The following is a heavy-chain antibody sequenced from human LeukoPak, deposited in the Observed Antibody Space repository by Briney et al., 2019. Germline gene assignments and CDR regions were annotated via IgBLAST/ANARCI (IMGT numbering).Heavy chain of an antibody. CDR1: GFTVSGNY. CDR3: ARDGRRGPDCNGGGCYFVPGQ. V-gene: IGHV3-66*01. Sequence: GGSLRLSCAASGFTVSGNYMSWVRQAPGRGLEWVSVIYTGGNTYYADSVKGRFTISRDSSKNTLYLQMNSPRGEDTAVYYCARDGRRGPDCNGGGCYFVPGQWGQGTVVTVSS. CDR2: IYTGGNT. D-gene: IGHD2-15*01. J-gene: IGHJ4*02.